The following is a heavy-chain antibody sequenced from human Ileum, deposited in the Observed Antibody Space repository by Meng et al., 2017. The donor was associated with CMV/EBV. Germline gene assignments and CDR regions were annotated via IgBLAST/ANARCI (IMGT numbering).Heavy chain of an antibody. Sequence: SCKASGYNFTNYAMQWLRQAPGQGLEWIGWINGGNGITKYSQKFQGRVTFTRDTSASTGFMEVSSLRYEDTAVYYCARIGNGAHFDYWGQGTLVTVSS. CDR3: ARIGNGAHFDY. CDR1: GYNFTNYA. J-gene: IGHJ4*02. V-gene: IGHV1-3*01. CDR2: INGGNGIT. D-gene: IGHD4-17*01.